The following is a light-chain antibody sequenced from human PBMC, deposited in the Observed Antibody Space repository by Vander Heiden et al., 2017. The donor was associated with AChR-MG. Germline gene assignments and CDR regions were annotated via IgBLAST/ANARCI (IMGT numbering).Light chain of an antibody. CDR1: SSDVGGDNL. CDR2: EDS. V-gene: IGLV2-23*01. Sequence: PALPQLASVSGSPGRSITISSTGTSSDVGGDNLVSWYQQHPGKAPKLMIYEDSKRPAGISNRFSGSKSGNSASLTISGLQAEDEADYYCCSLAGSRSWVFGGGTKLTVV. CDR3: CSLAGSRSWV. J-gene: IGLJ3*02.